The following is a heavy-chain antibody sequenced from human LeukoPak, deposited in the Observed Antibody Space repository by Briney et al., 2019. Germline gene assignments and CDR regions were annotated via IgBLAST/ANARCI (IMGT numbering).Heavy chain of an antibody. Sequence: SVRVSSKASGGTFSSYAISWVRQAPGQGLEWMGGIIPIFGTANYAQKFQGRVTITTDESTSTAYMELSSPRSEDTAVYYCARDLRGIVGATRDFYAFDIWGQGTMVTVSS. V-gene: IGHV1-69*05. CDR1: GGTFSSYA. CDR3: ARDLRGIVGATRDFYAFDI. CDR2: IIPIFGTA. J-gene: IGHJ3*02. D-gene: IGHD1-26*01.